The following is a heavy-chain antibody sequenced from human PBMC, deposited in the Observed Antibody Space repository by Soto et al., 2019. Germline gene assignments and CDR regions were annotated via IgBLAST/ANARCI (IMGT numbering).Heavy chain of an antibody. CDR1: GFTFSSYA. Sequence: EVQLLESGGGLVQPGGSLRLSCAASGFTFSSYAMSCVRQAPGKGLEWVSAISGSGGSTYYSDSVKGRFTIANDNSKNTQYLQINSARAEDTAVYYCAKEPYYGDHPTSPFYIWGLWRMVTVSS. V-gene: IGHV3-23*01. J-gene: IGHJ3*02. CDR3: AKEPYYGDHPTSPFYI. CDR2: ISGSGGST. D-gene: IGHD4-17*01.